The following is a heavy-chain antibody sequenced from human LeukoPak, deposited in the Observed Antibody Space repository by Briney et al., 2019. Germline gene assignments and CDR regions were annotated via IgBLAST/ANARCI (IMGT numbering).Heavy chain of an antibody. D-gene: IGHD2-2*01. CDR3: ARSGYCSSTSCLVSGVSDWFDP. Sequence: PSETLSLTCTVSGGSISSGSYYWSWIRQPAGKGLEWIGRIYTSGSANYNPSLKSRVTISVDTSKNQFSLKLSSVTAADTAVYYCARSGYCSSTSCLVSGVSDWFDPWGQGTLVTVSS. V-gene: IGHV4-61*02. CDR2: IYTSGSA. CDR1: GGSISSGSYY. J-gene: IGHJ5*02.